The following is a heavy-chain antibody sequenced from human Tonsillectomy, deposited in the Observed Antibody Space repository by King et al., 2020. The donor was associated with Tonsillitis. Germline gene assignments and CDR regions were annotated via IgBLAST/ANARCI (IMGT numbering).Heavy chain of an antibody. V-gene: IGHV3-43*01. Sequence: VPLVESWGVVVQPGGSLILSCAASGFPFDDYTMPWVRQAPGKGLEWVSLITRDGGSTYYADSVRGRFTISRDNSKNSLYLQMNSLRTEDTALYYCATERLQEVVNGGQGTLVTVAA. J-gene: IGHJ4*02. CDR1: GFPFDDYT. CDR3: ATERLQEVVN. D-gene: IGHD2-15*01. CDR2: ITRDGGST.